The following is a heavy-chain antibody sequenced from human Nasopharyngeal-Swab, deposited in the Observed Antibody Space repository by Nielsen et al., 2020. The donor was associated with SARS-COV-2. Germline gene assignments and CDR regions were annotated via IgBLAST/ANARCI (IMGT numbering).Heavy chain of an antibody. CDR1: GFTFSTFG. CDR3: AKGGVSVYGDSYYFDF. Sequence: GESLKISCTASGFTFSTFGMSWVSQAPGKGLEWDSRISGSGSYADYADSVKGRFTISRDNSKNTLYLQMNSLRAEDTAVYYCAKGGVSVYGDSYYFDFLGQGSLVTVSS. J-gene: IGHJ4*02. V-gene: IGHV3-23*01. D-gene: IGHD4-17*01. CDR2: ISGSGSYA.